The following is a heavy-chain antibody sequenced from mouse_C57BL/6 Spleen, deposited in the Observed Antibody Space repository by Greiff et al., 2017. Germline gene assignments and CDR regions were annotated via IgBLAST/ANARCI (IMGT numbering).Heavy chain of an antibody. CDR2: IYPRSGNT. J-gene: IGHJ2*01. V-gene: IGHV1-81*01. Sequence: VQRVESGAELARPGASVKLSCKASGYTFTSYGISWVKQRTGQGLEWIGEIYPRSGNTYYNEKFKGKATLTADKSSSTAYMELRSLTSEDSAVYFCARKGFVGYFDYWGQGTTLTVSS. CDR1: GYTFTSYG. CDR3: ARKGFVGYFDY.